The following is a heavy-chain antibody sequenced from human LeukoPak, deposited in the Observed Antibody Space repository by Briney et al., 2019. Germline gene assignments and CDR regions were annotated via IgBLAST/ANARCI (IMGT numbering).Heavy chain of an antibody. CDR1: GGSITSDY. CDR3: SRGGVNDL. D-gene: IGHD2-8*01. CDR2: IFTSGST. Sequence: SETLSLTCTVVGGSITSDYWSWIRRPAGKGLEWIGRIFTSGSTAYNPSLKSRVTMSLDTSKNQFFLKLSSVTAADTAAYFCSRGGVNDLWGQGTLVTVSS. V-gene: IGHV4-4*07. J-gene: IGHJ5*02.